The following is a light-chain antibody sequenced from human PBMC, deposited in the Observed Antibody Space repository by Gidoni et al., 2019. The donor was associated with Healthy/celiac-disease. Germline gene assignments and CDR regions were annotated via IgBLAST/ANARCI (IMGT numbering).Light chain of an antibody. CDR3: QQYYSTLT. V-gene: IGKV4-1*01. CDR2: WAS. CDR1: QSVLYSSKHKNY. J-gene: IGKJ1*01. Sequence: DIVMTQSPDSLAVSLGERATINCKSSQSVLYSSKHKNYLAWYQQKPGQPPKLLIYWASTRESGVPDRFSGSGSGTDFTLTISSLQAEDVAVYYCQQYYSTLTFGQGTKVEIK.